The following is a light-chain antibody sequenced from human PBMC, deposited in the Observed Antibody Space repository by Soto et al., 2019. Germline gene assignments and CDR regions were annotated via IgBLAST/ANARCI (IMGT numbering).Light chain of an antibody. CDR1: SSNIGSNY. CDR3: ATWDDSLSAWV. J-gene: IGLJ3*02. Sequence: QSVLTQPPSASGTPGQRVTISCSGSSSNIGSNYVYWYQHLPGTAPKVLISRNDRRPSGVPDRFSGSKSATSASLAISGLRPEDEADYYCATWDDSLSAWVFGVGTKVTVL. V-gene: IGLV1-47*01. CDR2: RND.